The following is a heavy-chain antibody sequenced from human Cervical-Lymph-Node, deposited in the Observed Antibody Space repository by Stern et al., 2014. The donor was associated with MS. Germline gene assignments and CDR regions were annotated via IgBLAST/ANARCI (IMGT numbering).Heavy chain of an antibody. J-gene: IGHJ1*01. CDR1: EFTFSIYG. CDR2: VSYDESKK. CDR3: ATAPMYFYTSGSYDF. D-gene: IGHD3-10*01. V-gene: IGHV3-30*03. Sequence: QVQLVESGGGVVQPGRSLRLSCVASEFTFSIYGMYWVRQAPGKGLEWVAVVSYDESKKYYASSVKGRFTISRDNSKNTLYLQMNSLRTEDTAMYYCATAPMYFYTSGSYDFWGQGTLVTVSS.